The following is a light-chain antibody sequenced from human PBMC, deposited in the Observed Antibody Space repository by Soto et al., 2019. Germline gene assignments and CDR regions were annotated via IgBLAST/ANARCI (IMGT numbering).Light chain of an antibody. CDR1: GSDIGAYNY. CDR2: GVT. V-gene: IGLV2-14*01. Sequence: QSALTQPASVSGSPGQSITISCTGSGSDIGAYNYVSWYQQHPGKAPKLLIHGVTRRPSGVSSRFSASKSAYTASLTISGLQAKDDANYFFSSFTTSYIYVFGPATKVTV. CDR3: SSFTTSYIYV. J-gene: IGLJ1*01.